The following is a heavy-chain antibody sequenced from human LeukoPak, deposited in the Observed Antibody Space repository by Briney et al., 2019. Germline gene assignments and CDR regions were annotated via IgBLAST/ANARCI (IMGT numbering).Heavy chain of an antibody. V-gene: IGHV1-69*04. D-gene: IGHD2-15*01. CDR1: GGTFNSYA. J-gene: IGHJ4*02. Sequence: SVKVSCKASGGTFNSYAISWVRQAPGQGLEWMGRIIPILGIANYAQKFQGRVTITADKSTSTAYMELSSLRSEDTAVYYCAGSLHCSGGSCSGGWGQGTLVTVSS. CDR2: IIPILGIA. CDR3: AGSLHCSGGSCSGG.